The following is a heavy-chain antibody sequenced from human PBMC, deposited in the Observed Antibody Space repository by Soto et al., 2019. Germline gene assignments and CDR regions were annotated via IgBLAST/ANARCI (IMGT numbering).Heavy chain of an antibody. CDR1: GGTFGSQG. CDR2: FIAMLGTP. CDR3: ARGAMANFDY. Sequence: SVKVSCKASGGTFGSQGIAWVRQAPGQGLEWMGGFIAMLGTPTYAKKVQGRATISADESLTSTYLELRSLRSEDTGVYFCARGAMANFDYWGQGTVVTVSS. D-gene: IGHD5-18*01. J-gene: IGHJ4*02. V-gene: IGHV1-69*13.